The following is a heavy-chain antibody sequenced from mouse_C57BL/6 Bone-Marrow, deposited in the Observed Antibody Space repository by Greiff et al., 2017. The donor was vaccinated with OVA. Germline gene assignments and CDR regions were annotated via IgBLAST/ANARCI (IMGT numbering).Heavy chain of an antibody. CDR3: VLYGSSYVGYAMDD. CDR1: GYTFTSYW. J-gene: IGHJ4*01. D-gene: IGHD1-1*01. V-gene: IGHV1-74*01. Sequence: VQLKQPGAELVKPGASVKVSCKASGYTFTSYWMHWVKQRPGQGLEWIGRIHPSDSDTNYNQKFKGKATLTVDKSSSTAYMQLSSLTSEDSAVYYCVLYGSSYVGYAMDDWGQGTSVTVSS. CDR2: IHPSDSDT.